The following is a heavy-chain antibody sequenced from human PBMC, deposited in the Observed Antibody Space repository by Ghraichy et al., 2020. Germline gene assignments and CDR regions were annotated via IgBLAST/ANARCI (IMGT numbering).Heavy chain of an antibody. CDR3: AKLRVGAHDAFDI. CDR2: ISGSGGST. D-gene: IGHD1-26*01. Sequence: GGSLRLSCAASGFTFISYAMSWVRQAPGKGLEWVSAISGSGGSTYYADSVKGRFTISRDNSKNTLYLQMNSLRAEDTAVYYCAKLRVGAHDAFDIWGQGTMVTVSS. J-gene: IGHJ3*02. V-gene: IGHV3-23*01. CDR1: GFTFISYA.